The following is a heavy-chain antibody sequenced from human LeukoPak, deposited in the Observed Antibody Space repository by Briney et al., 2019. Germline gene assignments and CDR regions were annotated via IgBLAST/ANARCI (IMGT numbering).Heavy chain of an antibody. Sequence: TGGSLRLSCAASGFTFSDYYMSWLRQAPGKGLEWVAYICDSGRPACYADSVKGRLTISRDNAKNSVYLQMNNLRAEDTAVYYCARDRLGDYDHSGYYDKWGQGTLVTVSS. D-gene: IGHD3-22*01. J-gene: IGHJ4*02. CDR1: GFTFSDYY. V-gene: IGHV3-11*01. CDR2: ICDSGRPA. CDR3: ARDRLGDYDHSGYYDK.